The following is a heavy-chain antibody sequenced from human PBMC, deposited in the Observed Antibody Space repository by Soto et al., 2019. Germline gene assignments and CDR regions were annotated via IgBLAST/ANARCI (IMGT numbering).Heavy chain of an antibody. Sequence: ASETLSLTCTVSGGTVGSVSYYWIWIRQPPGKGLEWIGYIYYSGSTNYNPSLKSRVTISVDTSKNQFSPKLSSVTAADAAVYYCASVTRTCISTSCYRYYYGMDVWGQGTTVTVSS. CDR1: GGTVGSVSYY. V-gene: IGHV4-61*01. CDR2: IYYSGST. D-gene: IGHD2-2*02. J-gene: IGHJ6*02. CDR3: ASVTRTCISTSCYRYYYGMDV.